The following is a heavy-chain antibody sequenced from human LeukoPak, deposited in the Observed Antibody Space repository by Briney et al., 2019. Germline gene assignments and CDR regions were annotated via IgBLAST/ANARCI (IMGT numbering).Heavy chain of an antibody. D-gene: IGHD3-3*01. CDR3: ARDAYDFWSGYYSYGMDV. CDR1: GGSFSGYY. Sequence: SETLSLTCAVYGGSFSGYYWSWIRQPPGKGLEWIGEINHSGSINYNPSLKSRVTISVDTSKNQFSLKLSSVTAADTAVYYCARDAYDFWSGYYSYGMDVWGQGTTVTVSS. CDR2: INHSGSI. J-gene: IGHJ6*02. V-gene: IGHV4-34*01.